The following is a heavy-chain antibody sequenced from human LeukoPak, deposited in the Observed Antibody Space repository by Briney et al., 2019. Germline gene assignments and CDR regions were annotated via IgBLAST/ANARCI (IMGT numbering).Heavy chain of an antibody. V-gene: IGHV3-23*01. CDR2: ISGSGGST. CDR1: GFTFSSYA. CDR3: AKVLVVVVPAAIGGFDY. D-gene: IGHD2-2*01. J-gene: IGHJ4*02. Sequence: GGSLRLSCAASGFTFSSYAMSWVRQAPGKGLEWVSAISGSGGSTYYADSVKGRFTISRDNSKNTLCLQMNSLRAEDTAVYYCAKVLVVVVPAAIGGFDYWGQGTLVTVSS.